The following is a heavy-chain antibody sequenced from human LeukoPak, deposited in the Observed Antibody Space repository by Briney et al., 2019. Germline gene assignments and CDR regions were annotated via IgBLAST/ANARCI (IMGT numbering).Heavy chain of an antibody. V-gene: IGHV3-23*01. D-gene: IGHD5-24*01. Sequence: GGSLRLSCAVSGFTVSSNYMSWVRQAPGKGLEWVSAISGSGGSTYYADSVKGRFTIYRENSKKRVYMKMNRQRAGETAVYYCAKGDDGFDYWGQGTLVTVSS. CDR2: ISGSGGST. J-gene: IGHJ4*02. CDR3: AKGDDGFDY. CDR1: GFTVSSNY.